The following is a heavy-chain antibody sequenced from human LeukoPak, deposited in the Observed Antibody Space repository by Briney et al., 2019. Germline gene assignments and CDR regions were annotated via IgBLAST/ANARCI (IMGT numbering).Heavy chain of an antibody. J-gene: IGHJ4*02. V-gene: IGHV3-23*01. CDR2: ISGSGGST. CDR3: AKDKHGYFDY. CDR1: GFTFSSYA. Sequence: GGSLRLSCAASGFTFSSYAMSWVRQAPGKGLEWVSAISGSGGSTYYADSVKGRFTISRDNAKNSLYLQMNSLRAEDTALYYCAKDKHGYFDYWGQGTLVTVSS.